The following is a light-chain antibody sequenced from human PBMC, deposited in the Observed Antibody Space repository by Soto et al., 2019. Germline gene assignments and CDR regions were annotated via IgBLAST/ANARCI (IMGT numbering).Light chain of an antibody. CDR1: HAIGNY. Sequence: DIQVTQFPSSLSASVGDRITITCRASHAIGNYLAWYQQKPGKVPKLLIYAASTLQSGVPSRFSGSRSGTDFTLTVSSLQPEDVATYYCQKYNSAPLTFGPGTKVDI. CDR3: QKYNSAPLT. V-gene: IGKV1-27*01. J-gene: IGKJ3*01. CDR2: AAS.